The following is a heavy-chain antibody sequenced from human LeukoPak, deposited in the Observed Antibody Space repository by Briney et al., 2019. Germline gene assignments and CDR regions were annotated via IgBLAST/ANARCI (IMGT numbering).Heavy chain of an antibody. CDR1: GGSISTYY. CDR2: IYSRGST. Sequence: PSETLSLTCTVSGGSISTYYWSWIRQPPGKGLEWIGYIYSRGSTNYNPSLKSRVTISVDMSKNQFSLKLSSVTAADTAVYYCARLSPRDGYNYFDYWGQGTLVTVSS. CDR3: ARLSPRDGYNYFDY. V-gene: IGHV4-59*08. D-gene: IGHD5-24*01. J-gene: IGHJ4*02.